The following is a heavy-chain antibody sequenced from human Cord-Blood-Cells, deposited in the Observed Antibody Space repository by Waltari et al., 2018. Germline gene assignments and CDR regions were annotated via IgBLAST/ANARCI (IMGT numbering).Heavy chain of an antibody. Sequence: QVQLVQAGAEVKKPGSSVKVSCKAAGGTFSSYAISWVRQATGQGLEWMGRIIPSLGIANYAQKFQGRVTITADKSTSTAYMELSSLRSEDTAVYYCARFLRGYCSGGSCPVDYRGQGTLVTVSS. CDR2: IIPSLGIA. V-gene: IGHV1-69*09. CDR1: GGTFSSYA. CDR3: ARFLRGYCSGGSCPVDY. D-gene: IGHD2-15*01. J-gene: IGHJ4*02.